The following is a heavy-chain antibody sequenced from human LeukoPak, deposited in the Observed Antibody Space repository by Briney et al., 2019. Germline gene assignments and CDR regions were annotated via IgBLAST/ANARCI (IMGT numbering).Heavy chain of an antibody. D-gene: IGHD6-13*01. CDR3: AKDTGEQQLVPEYFDY. Sequence: GRSLRLSCAASGFTFSSYGMHWVRQAPGTGLEWVAVISYDGSNKYYADSVKGRFTISRDNSKNTLYLQMNSLRAEDTAVYYCAKDTGEQQLVPEYFDYWGQGTMVTVSS. CDR2: ISYDGSNK. J-gene: IGHJ4*02. CDR1: GFTFSSYG. V-gene: IGHV3-30*18.